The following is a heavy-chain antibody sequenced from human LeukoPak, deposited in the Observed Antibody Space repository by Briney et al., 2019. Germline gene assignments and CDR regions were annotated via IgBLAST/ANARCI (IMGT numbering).Heavy chain of an antibody. CDR2: ISYDGTNN. CDR1: GFTFSSYG. Sequence: GGSLRLSCAASGFTFSSYGMHWVRQAPGKGLEWVALISYDGTNNYYADSVKGRFTISRDNSKNTLYLQMNSLRAEDTAVYYCAELGITMIGGVWGKGTTVTISS. D-gene: IGHD3-10*02. V-gene: IGHV3-30*18. CDR3: AELGITMIGGV. J-gene: IGHJ6*04.